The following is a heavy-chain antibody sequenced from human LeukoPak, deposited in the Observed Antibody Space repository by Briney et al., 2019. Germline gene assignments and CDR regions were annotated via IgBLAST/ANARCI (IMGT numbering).Heavy chain of an antibody. CDR2: VNQDGTQK. Sequence: AGSLTLSCSASGFTFNKYWMSWIRQLPGQGLEWVANVNQDGTQKYYVDSVKGRFTNSRDNARNLLYLQMNSLRAEDTAVYYCVRDVKSGWAFDYWGHGTLVTVSS. V-gene: IGHV3-7*01. J-gene: IGHJ4*01. CDR3: VRDVKSGWAFDY. CDR1: GFTFNKYW. D-gene: IGHD6-19*01.